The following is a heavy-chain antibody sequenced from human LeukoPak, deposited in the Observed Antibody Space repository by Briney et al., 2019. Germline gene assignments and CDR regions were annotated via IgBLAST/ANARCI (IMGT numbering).Heavy chain of an antibody. CDR3: ARGRYFDFYAAFDY. V-gene: IGHV1-69*06. J-gene: IGHJ4*02. CDR1: GGTFSSYA. CDR2: IIPIFGTA. D-gene: IGHD3-9*01. Sequence: SVKVSCKASGGTFSSYAISWVGQAPGQGREWMGGIIPIFGTANYAQKFQGRVTITADKSTSTAYMELSSLRSEDTAVYYCARGRYFDFYAAFDYWGQGTLVTVSS.